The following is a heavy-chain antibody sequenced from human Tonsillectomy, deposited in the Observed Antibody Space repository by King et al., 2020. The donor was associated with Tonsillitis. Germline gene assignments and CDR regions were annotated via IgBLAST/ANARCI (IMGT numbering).Heavy chain of an antibody. D-gene: IGHD3-16*01. Sequence: VQLVQSGGGLVKPGGSLRLSCAASGFSFSTYTMKWVRQAPGKGLAWVSSISTNSHYIYYADSVKGRFTISRDNGKNSLYLQLNSLRAEDTAIYYCAKVVSPYEIQVCADSWGQGTLVTVSS. CDR3: AKVVSPYEIQVCADS. CDR1: GFSFSTYT. CDR2: ISTNSHYI. V-gene: IGHV3-21*01. J-gene: IGHJ4*02.